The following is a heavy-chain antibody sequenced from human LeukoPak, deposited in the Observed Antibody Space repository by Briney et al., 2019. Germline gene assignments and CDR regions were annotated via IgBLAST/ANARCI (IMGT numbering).Heavy chain of an antibody. Sequence: SETLSLTCTVSGGSITSSGHSWGWIRQPPGKGLEWIGYIYNSAITSYNPSLKSRVTISVDTSKNQFSLKLSSVTAADTAVYYCARGTAVWGQGTLVTVSS. CDR1: GGSITSSGHS. CDR2: IYNSAIT. V-gene: IGHV4-61*08. CDR3: ARGTAV. D-gene: IGHD6-19*01. J-gene: IGHJ4*02.